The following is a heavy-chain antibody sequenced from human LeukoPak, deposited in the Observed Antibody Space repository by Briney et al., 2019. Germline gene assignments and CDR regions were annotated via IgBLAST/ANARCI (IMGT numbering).Heavy chain of an antibody. CDR2: ISSSSSYI. V-gene: IGHV3-21*01. CDR1: GFTFSSYS. D-gene: IGHD3-22*01. CDR3: ARDYYDSSGYYSPDY. J-gene: IGHJ4*02. Sequence: PGRSLRLSCAASGFTFSSYSMNWVRQAPGKGLEWVSSISSSSSYIYYADSVKGRFTISRDNAKNSLYLQMNSLRAEDTAVYYCARDYYDSSGYYSPDYWGQGTLVTVSS.